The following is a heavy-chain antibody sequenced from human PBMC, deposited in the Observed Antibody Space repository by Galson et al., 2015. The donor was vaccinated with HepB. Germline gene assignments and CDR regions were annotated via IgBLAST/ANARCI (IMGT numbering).Heavy chain of an antibody. CDR3: ARGDYDILTGYYRDWYFDL. J-gene: IGHJ2*01. CDR2: IWYDGSNK. D-gene: IGHD3-9*01. Sequence: SLRLSCAASGFTFSRYGMHWVRQAPGKGLEWVAVIWYDGSNKYYADSVKGRFTISRDNSKNTLYLQMNSLRAEDTAVYYCARGDYDILTGYYRDWYFDLWGRGTLVAVSS. V-gene: IGHV3-33*01. CDR1: GFTFSRYG.